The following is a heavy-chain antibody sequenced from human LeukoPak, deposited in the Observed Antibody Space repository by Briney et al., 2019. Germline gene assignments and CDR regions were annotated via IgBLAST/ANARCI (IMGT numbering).Heavy chain of an antibody. CDR1: GFTFSSYA. V-gene: IGHV3-23*01. D-gene: IGHD3-3*01. Sequence: PGGSLRLSCAASGFTFSSYAMSWVRQAPGKGLEWVSAISGSGGSTYYADSVKGRFTISRDNSKNTLYLQMNSLRAEDTAVYYCAKNDFWSGQTTYMDVWGQGTTVTVSS. CDR3: AKNDFWSGQTTYMDV. CDR2: ISGSGGST. J-gene: IGHJ6*02.